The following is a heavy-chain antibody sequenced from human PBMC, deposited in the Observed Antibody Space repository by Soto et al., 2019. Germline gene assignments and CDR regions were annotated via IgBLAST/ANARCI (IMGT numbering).Heavy chain of an antibody. Sequence: SETLSLTCTVSGGSISSGGYYWSWIRQHPGKGLEWIGNVYYSGSSHYNPSLKSRVTISIDTSKNQFSLTLSSVTAADTALFYCARYPQPYIISQGVWFRPWRQGTLVNASS. CDR2: VYYSGSS. D-gene: IGHD2-8*01. CDR1: GGSISSGGYY. CDR3: ARYPQPYIISQGVWFRP. V-gene: IGHV4-31*03. J-gene: IGHJ5*02.